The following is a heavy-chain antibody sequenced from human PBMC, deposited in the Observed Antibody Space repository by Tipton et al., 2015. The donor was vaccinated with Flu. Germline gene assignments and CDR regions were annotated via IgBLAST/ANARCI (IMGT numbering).Heavy chain of an antibody. CDR3: ARERGTGVADL. V-gene: IGHV4-38-2*02. CDR2: IHQAGTT. D-gene: IGHD1-14*01. J-gene: IGHJ4*02. Sequence: LRLSCSVSGDSIGSPYFWGWIRQPPGEGLEWIGNIHQAGTTNYNPSLESRVAVSIDASMNQFSLKMTSMTVADTAVYFCARERGTGVADLWGQGTLVTVSS. CDR1: GDSIGSPYF.